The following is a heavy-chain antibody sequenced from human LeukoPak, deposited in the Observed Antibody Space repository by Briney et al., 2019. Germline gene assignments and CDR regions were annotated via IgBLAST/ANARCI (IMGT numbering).Heavy chain of an antibody. V-gene: IGHV3-23*01. CDR2: LTASGDDS. CDR3: VKDRHTSGWPNWVDP. CDR1: GFTFSAYA. Sequence: AGGSLRLSCGTSGFTFSAYAMSWVRQGPGKGLEWVSSLTASGDDSYYADSVRGRFTISRDNSNNTLYLQMSSLRVEDTGVYYCVKDRHTSGWPNWVDPWGQGTLVTVSS. J-gene: IGHJ5*02. D-gene: IGHD6-19*01.